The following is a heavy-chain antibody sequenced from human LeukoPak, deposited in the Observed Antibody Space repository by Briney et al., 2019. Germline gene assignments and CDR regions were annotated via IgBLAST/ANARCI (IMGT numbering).Heavy chain of an antibody. CDR3: ARGGVVTRFFDF. J-gene: IGHJ4*02. CDR2: IYTGGNT. CDR1: GFTVSSNY. V-gene: IGHV3-53*01. Sequence: GGSLRLSCAASGFTVSSNYMSWVRQAPGKGLECVSVIYTGGNTYYADSVKGRFIISRDTSKNTLYLQMNSLRAEDTAVYYCARGGVVTRFFDFWGQGALGTVSS. D-gene: IGHD3-3*01.